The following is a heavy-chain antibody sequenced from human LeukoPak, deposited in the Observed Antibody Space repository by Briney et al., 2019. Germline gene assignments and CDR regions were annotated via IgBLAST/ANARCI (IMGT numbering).Heavy chain of an antibody. CDR1: GYTFTSHY. Sequence: ASVKVSCKASGYTFTSHYMYWVRQGPGQGLEWMGMIDPSGGTTSYAQKFQDRVTMTRDTSTSTVYMMLSSLRSEDTAVYYCARDLRAGPYYYDDSGYSAFWGQGTLVTVPP. D-gene: IGHD3-22*01. J-gene: IGHJ4*02. CDR3: ARDLRAGPYYYDDSGYSAF. CDR2: IDPSGGTT. V-gene: IGHV1-46*01.